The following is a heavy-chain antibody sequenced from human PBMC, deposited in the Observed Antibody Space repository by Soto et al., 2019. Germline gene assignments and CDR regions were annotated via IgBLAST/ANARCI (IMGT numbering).Heavy chain of an antibody. J-gene: IGHJ6*02. CDR2: IVPMFGSL. CDR1: EDSFSSYP. D-gene: IGHD2-2*01. V-gene: IGHV1-69*06. CDR3: ASINNGQWYHTAMDF. Sequence: QVQLVQSGTEVKKPGSSVKVSCKASEDSFSSYPVSWVRQAPGQGLEWMGEIVPMFGSLKYAQKFQEIVSIDADKSTSTVYLELSTLLSEDTAGYGGASINNGQWYHTAMDFWGQGTTVIVSS.